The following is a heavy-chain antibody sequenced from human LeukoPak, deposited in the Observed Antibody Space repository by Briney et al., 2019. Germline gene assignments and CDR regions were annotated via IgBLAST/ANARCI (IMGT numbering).Heavy chain of an antibody. CDR3: AGVGCGGDCYYYGMDV. D-gene: IGHD2-21*01. J-gene: IGHJ6*02. CDR2: ISFDGSEK. Sequence: GGSLRLSCAASGFTFSSYALHWVRQTPGKGLEWLAVISFDGSEKFYADSVKGRFTISRDNSKNTLYLQMNSLRAEDTAVYYCAGVGCGGDCYYYGMDVWGQGTTVTVSS. CDR1: GFTFSSYA. V-gene: IGHV3-30*14.